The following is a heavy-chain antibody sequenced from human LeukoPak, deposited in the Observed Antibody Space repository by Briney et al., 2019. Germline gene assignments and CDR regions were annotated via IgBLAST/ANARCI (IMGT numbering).Heavy chain of an antibody. CDR1: GFTFSSYA. V-gene: IGHV3-23*01. D-gene: IGHD2-21*02. CDR3: AKDGPYCGGDCYWYFDL. CDR2: ISGSGGST. Sequence: GGSLRLSRAASGFTFSSYAMSWVRQAPGKGLEWVSAISGSGGSTYYADSVKGRFTISRDNSKNTLYLQMNSLRAEGTAVYYCAKDGPYCGGDCYWYFDLWGRGTLVTVSS. J-gene: IGHJ2*01.